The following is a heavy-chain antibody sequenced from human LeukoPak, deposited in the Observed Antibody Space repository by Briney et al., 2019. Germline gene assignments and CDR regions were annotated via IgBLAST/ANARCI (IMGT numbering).Heavy chain of an antibody. D-gene: IGHD4-17*01. V-gene: IGHV3-23*01. CDR3: AKISTVTDNFGL. Sequence: PGGSLRLSCAASGFAFGNYAMGWVRQAPGKGLEWVSSIDSSGSYTPSADSVKGRFTISRDNFENTLYLQMNSLRAEDTAVYFCAKISTVTDNFGLWGQGTLVSVSS. CDR2: IDSSGSYT. CDR1: GFAFGNYA. J-gene: IGHJ4*02.